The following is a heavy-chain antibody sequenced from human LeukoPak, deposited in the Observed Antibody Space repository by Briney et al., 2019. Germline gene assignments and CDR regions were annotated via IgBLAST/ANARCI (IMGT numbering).Heavy chain of an antibody. J-gene: IGHJ5*02. CDR3: PRETSDWYSLDP. D-gene: IGHD6-19*01. Sequence: SVKVSCKASGYTFTGYYIHWVRQAPGQGVEWMGRVNPNSGGTGYARKFQGRVTMTRDTSINTPYMELSSLRSDDTAAYYCPRETSDWYSLDPWGQGTLVTVSS. V-gene: IGHV1-2*06. CDR2: VNPNSGGT. CDR1: GYTFTGYY.